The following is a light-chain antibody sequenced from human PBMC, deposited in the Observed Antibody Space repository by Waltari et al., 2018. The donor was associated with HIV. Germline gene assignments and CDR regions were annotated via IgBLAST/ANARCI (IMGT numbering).Light chain of an antibody. J-gene: IGLJ1*01. CDR1: SSDLGSCDL. CDR2: EVS. Sequence: QSALTQPASVSGSPGQSITISCTGTSSDLGSCDLVCWYQKHPGNAPNVMIYEVSKRPSGVSHRFSGSKSGNTASLIISGLQAEDEADYYCCSYASGSTFVFGTGTKVTVL. CDR3: CSYASGSTFV. V-gene: IGLV2-23*02.